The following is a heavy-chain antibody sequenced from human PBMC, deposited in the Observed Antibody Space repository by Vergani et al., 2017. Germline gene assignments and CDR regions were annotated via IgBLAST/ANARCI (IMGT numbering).Heavy chain of an antibody. V-gene: IGHV3-11*01. D-gene: IGHD3-22*01. CDR2: ISSSGSTI. Sequence: VQLVESGGGLVQPGGSLRLSCAASGFTFSDYYMSWIRQAPGKGLEWVSYISSSGSTIYYADSVKGRFTISRDNAKNSLYLQMNSLRAEDTAVYYCARATGTYYYDSSGPDDAFDIWGQGTMVTVSS. CDR3: ARATGTYYYDSSGPDDAFDI. CDR1: GFTFSDYY. J-gene: IGHJ3*02.